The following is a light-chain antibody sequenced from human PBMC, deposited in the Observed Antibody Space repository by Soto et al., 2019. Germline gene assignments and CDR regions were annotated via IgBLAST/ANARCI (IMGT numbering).Light chain of an antibody. Sequence: QSALTQPASVSGSPGQSITISCTGTSSDVGGYNHVSWYQHHPGKAPKLIISDVSSRPSGVSNRFSGSKSGNTASLTVSGLQAEDEADYYCSSYTSVSTVIFGGGTKVTVL. CDR1: SSDVGGYNH. CDR3: SSYTSVSTVI. J-gene: IGLJ2*01. CDR2: DVS. V-gene: IGLV2-14*03.